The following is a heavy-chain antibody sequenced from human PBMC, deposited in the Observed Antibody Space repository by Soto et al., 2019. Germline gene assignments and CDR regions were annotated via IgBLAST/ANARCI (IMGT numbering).Heavy chain of an antibody. D-gene: IGHD4-17*01. Sequence: QVQLVQSGAEVKKPGSSVKVSCKASGGTFSSYAISWVRQAPGQGLEWMGGIIPIFGTANYAQKFQGRVTITADEPTSTAYMELSSRRSEDTAVYYWARALATVVTGWFDPWGQGALVTVSS. CDR3: ARALATVVTGWFDP. J-gene: IGHJ5*02. CDR1: GGTFSSYA. CDR2: IIPIFGTA. V-gene: IGHV1-69*12.